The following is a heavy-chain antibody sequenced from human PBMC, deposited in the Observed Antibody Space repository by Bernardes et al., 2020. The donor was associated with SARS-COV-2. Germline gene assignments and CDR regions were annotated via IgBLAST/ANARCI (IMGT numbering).Heavy chain of an antibody. CDR3: ARGEVLRFLEWLSPQYYYYGMDV. V-gene: IGHV3-33*01. CDR1: GFTFSSYG. D-gene: IGHD3-3*01. Sequence: LRLSYAASGFTFSSYGMHWVLPAPGKGLEWVAVIWYNGSNKYYADSVKGRFTISRDNSKNTLYLQMNSLRAEDTAVYYCARGEVLRFLEWLSPQYYYYGMDVWGQGTTVTVSS. CDR2: IWYNGSNK. J-gene: IGHJ6*02.